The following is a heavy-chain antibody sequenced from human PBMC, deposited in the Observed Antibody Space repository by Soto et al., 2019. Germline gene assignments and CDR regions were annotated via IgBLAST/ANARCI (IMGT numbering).Heavy chain of an antibody. V-gene: IGHV3-30*18. CDR3: AKDQASGQGSFDS. Sequence: VQLVESGGGLVQPGGSLRLSCAASGFTFNIYGMHWVRQAPDKGLEWVALISYDGSNQYYADSVKGRFTISRDNSKNTLYLQMHSLRADDTAVYYCAKDQASGQGSFDSWGQGTLVTVSS. CDR2: ISYDGSNQ. J-gene: IGHJ4*02. CDR1: GFTFNIYG.